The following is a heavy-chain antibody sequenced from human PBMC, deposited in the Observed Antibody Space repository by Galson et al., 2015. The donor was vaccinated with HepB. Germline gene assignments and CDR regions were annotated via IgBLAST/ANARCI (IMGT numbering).Heavy chain of an antibody. CDR2: IIPIFGTA. J-gene: IGHJ6*02. Sequence: SVKVSCKASGGTFSSYAISWVRQAPGQGLEWMGGIIPIFGTANYAQKLQGRVTITADKSTSTAYMELSSLRSEDTAVYYCARDGYYDSSGYYYYYYGMDVWGQGTTVTVSS. V-gene: IGHV1-69*06. D-gene: IGHD3-22*01. CDR1: GGTFSSYA. CDR3: ARDGYYDSSGYYYYYYGMDV.